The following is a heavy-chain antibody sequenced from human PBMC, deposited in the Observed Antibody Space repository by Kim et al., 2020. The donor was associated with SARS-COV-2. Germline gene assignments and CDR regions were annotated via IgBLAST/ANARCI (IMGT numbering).Heavy chain of an antibody. CDR3: ARDPSRPYYLDSSGFLDA. V-gene: IGHV3-7*03. D-gene: IGHD3-22*01. J-gene: IGHJ5*02. Sequence: GSLRLSCAASGFTFSSSWMSWVRQAPGKGLEWVANIKQDESEKFYVDSVKGRFTISRDNAKNSLSLQMNSLRAEDTAVYYCARDPSRPYYLDSSGFLDAWGQGTLVTVSS. CDR1: GFTFSSSW. CDR2: IKQDESEK.